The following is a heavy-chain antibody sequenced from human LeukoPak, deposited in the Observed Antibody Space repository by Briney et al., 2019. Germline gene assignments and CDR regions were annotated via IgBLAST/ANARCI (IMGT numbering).Heavy chain of an antibody. CDR1: GGTLNSFY. V-gene: IGHV4-4*07. CDR2: IYTSGST. J-gene: IGHJ4*02. CDR3: ATMTTVTTGAENDY. D-gene: IGHD4-17*01. Sequence: PSETLSLTCTVSGGTLNSFYWSWIRQPPGKGLEWIGRIYTSGSTNYNPSLKSRVTMSVDTSKNQFSLKLSSVTAADTAVYYCATMTTVTTGAENDYWGQGTLVTVSS.